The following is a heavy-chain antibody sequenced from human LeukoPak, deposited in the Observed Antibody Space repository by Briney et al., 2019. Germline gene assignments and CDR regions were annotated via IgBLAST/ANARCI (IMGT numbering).Heavy chain of an antibody. D-gene: IGHD3-3*01. CDR3: ARDGVDDWYFDL. CDR1: GGSITSNDYY. CDR2: IYYSGST. V-gene: IGHV4-39*07. J-gene: IGHJ2*01. Sequence: PSETLSLTCTVSGGSITSNDYYWGWIRQPPGKGLEWIGSIYYSGSTYYTPSLKSRVTISVDTSKNQFSLKLSSVTAADTAVYYCARDGVDDWYFDLWGRGTLVTVSS.